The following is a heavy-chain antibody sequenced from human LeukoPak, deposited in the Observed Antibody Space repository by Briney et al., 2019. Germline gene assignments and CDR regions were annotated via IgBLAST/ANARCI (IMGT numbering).Heavy chain of an antibody. J-gene: IGHJ4*02. CDR3: ALVTATRRIDY. V-gene: IGHV3-23*01. CDR1: GFTFSNYA. Sequence: GGSLRLSCAASGFTFSNYAMTWVRQAPGKGLEWVSTISGSGGTTYYADSVKGRFTISRDNSKNTLFLQMNSLRADDTAVYHCALVTATRRIDYWGQGTLVTVSS. CDR2: ISGSGGTT. D-gene: IGHD2-15*01.